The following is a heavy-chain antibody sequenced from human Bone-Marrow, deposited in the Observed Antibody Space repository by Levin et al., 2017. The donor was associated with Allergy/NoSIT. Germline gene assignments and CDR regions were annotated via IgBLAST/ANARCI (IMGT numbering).Heavy chain of an antibody. Sequence: GGSLRLSCAVSGFTFDDYAMHWVRQAPGKGLEWVSTISWNSGTIAYADSVKGRFTISRDNAKNSLYLQMNSLRAEDTAFYYCVKDKTIAAAGTAYFDRWGQGTVVTVSS. D-gene: IGHD6-13*01. CDR3: VKDKTIAAAGTAYFDR. CDR1: GFTFDDYA. J-gene: IGHJ4*02. V-gene: IGHV3-9*01. CDR2: ISWNSGTI.